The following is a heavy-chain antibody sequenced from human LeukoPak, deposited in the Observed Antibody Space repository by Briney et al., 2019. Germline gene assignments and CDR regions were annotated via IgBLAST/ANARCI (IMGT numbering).Heavy chain of an antibody. CDR3: ARAIYYGSGSYIHGY. CDR1: GGSISSGGYY. Sequence: SETLSLTCTVSGGSISSGGYYWSWIRQHPGKGLEWIGNIFDSESTYYNPSLKSRVSISLDTSKNQFSLKLTSVTAADTAVYYCARAIYYGSGSYIHGYWGQGTLVSVSS. D-gene: IGHD3-10*01. V-gene: IGHV4-31*03. J-gene: IGHJ4*02. CDR2: IFDSEST.